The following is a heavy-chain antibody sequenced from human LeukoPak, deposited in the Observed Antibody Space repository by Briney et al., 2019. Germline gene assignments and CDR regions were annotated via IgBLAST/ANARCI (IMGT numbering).Heavy chain of an antibody. CDR2: INPNSGDT. CDR1: GYTFPGYY. CDR3: ARDKSDRAMVYNWFDP. Sequence: ASVKVSCKASGYTFPGYYMHWVRQAPGQGLEWMGWINPNSGDTNYAQKFQGRVTITADESTSTAYMELSSLRSEDTAVYYCARDKSDRAMVYNWFDPWGQGTLVTVSS. V-gene: IGHV1-2*02. J-gene: IGHJ5*02. D-gene: IGHD5-18*01.